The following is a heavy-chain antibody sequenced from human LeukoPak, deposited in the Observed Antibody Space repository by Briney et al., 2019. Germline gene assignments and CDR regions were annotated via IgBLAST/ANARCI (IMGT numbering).Heavy chain of an antibody. Sequence: SETLSLTRAVSGGSFSGLYSSWIRQPPGKGLEWIGEINHSGSTNYNPSLKSRVTISVDTSKNQFSLKLSSVTAADTAVYYCARGRGIWGQGTLVTVSS. CDR2: INHSGST. CDR1: GGSFSGLY. CDR3: ARGRGI. V-gene: IGHV4-34*01. J-gene: IGHJ4*02.